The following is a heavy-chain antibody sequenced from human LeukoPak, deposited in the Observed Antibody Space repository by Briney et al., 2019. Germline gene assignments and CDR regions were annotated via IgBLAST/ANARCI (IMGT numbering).Heavy chain of an antibody. D-gene: IGHD6-19*01. CDR2: INPNSGGT. Sequence: ASVKVSCKASGYTFTGYYMHWVRQAPGQGLEWMGWINPNSGGTNYAQKFQGRVTMTRDTSISTAYMELSRLRSDGTAVYYCARGPYRYSSGWYFDYWGQGTLVTVSS. CDR1: GYTFTGYY. V-gene: IGHV1-2*02. CDR3: ARGPYRYSSGWYFDY. J-gene: IGHJ4*02.